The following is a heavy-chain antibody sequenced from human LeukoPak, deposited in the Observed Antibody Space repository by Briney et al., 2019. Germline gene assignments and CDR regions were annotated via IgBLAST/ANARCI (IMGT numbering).Heavy chain of an antibody. CDR1: GFIFSTYS. Sequence: GGSLRLSCAASGFIFSTYSMNWVRQAPGKGLEWVSYISRSSSTIYYADSVKGRFTISRDNAKNSLYLQMNSLRAEDTAVYYCASQYDSSGYYYNYWGQGTLVTVSS. V-gene: IGHV3-48*01. D-gene: IGHD3-22*01. J-gene: IGHJ4*02. CDR2: ISRSSSTI. CDR3: ASQYDSSGYYYNY.